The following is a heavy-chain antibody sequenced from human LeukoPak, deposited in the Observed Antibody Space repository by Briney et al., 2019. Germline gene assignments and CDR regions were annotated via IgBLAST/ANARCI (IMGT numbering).Heavy chain of an antibody. D-gene: IGHD1-26*01. V-gene: IGHV1-69*04. J-gene: IGHJ4*02. CDR1: GGTFSSYA. Sequence: ASVKVSCKASGGTFSSYAISWVRQAPGQGLEWMGRIIPILGIANYAQKFQGRVTITADKSTSTAYMELSSQRSEDTAVYYCATIEGATHLTDYWGQGTLVTVSS. CDR2: IIPILGIA. CDR3: ATIEGATHLTDY.